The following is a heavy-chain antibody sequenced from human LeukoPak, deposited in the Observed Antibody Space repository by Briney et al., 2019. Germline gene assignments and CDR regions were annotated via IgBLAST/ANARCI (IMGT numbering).Heavy chain of an antibody. J-gene: IGHJ4*02. CDR2: IYYSAST. V-gene: IGHV4-59*01. CDR3: ARGRYYYGSGSYYNEDYFDY. CDR1: GGSISSYY. Sequence: SETLSLTCTVSGGSISSYYWSWIRKPPGKGLEWIGYIYYSASTNYNPSLKSRVTISVDTSKNQFSLKLSSVTAADTAVYYCARGRYYYGSGSYYNEDYFDYWGQGTLVTVSS. D-gene: IGHD3-10*01.